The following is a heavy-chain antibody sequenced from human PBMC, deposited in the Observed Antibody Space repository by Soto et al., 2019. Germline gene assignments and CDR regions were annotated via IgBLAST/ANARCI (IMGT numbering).Heavy chain of an antibody. Sequence: QVQLVQSGPEVKKPGSSVKVSCKASGGTFSSHVFTRVRQAPGRGLEWMGGIIPMFGTANHAQKFQGRVTLIADESTNTAYLELSSLRSEDTAVYYCARGSRDCSGGTCFPLPTAEYFRHWGQGTLITVSS. J-gene: IGHJ1*01. CDR2: IIPMFGTA. CDR3: ARGSRDCSGGTCFPLPTAEYFRH. V-gene: IGHV1-69*01. CDR1: GGTFSSHV. D-gene: IGHD2-15*01.